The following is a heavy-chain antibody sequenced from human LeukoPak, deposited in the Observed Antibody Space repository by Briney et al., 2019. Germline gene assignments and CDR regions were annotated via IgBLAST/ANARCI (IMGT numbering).Heavy chain of an antibody. D-gene: IGHD3-10*01. J-gene: IGHJ4*02. V-gene: IGHV3-30*04. Sequence: GGSLRLSCAASGFTFISYAMHWVRQAPGKGLDWVAVISYDGSNKYYVDSVKGRFTISRDNSKNTLYLQMNSLRAEDTAVYYCARAGRGVTLYTDYWGQGTLVTVSS. CDR2: ISYDGSNK. CDR1: GFTFISYA. CDR3: ARAGRGVTLYTDY.